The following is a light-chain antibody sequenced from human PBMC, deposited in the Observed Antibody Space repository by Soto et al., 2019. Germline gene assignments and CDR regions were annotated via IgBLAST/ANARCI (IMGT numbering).Light chain of an antibody. Sequence: QSALTQPASVSGSPGQSITISCTGTSTDIGYHTYVSWYQQHTGKAPELIIYEGTERPSGVSNRFSASKSGNTASLTISGLQPEDEADYYCCSYAGPSTIFGGGTKVTVL. V-gene: IGLV2-23*01. CDR2: EGT. CDR1: STDIGYHTY. CDR3: CSYAGPSTI. J-gene: IGLJ2*01.